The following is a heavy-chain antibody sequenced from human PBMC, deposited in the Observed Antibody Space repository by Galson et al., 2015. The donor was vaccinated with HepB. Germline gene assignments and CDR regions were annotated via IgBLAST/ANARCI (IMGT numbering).Heavy chain of an antibody. D-gene: IGHD4-23*01. Sequence: SLRLSCAASGFTFSSYAMSWVRQAPGKGLGWVSTISSSGGGTYYADSVKGRFTISRDNSKNTLYLQMNSLRAEDTAVYYCAKPPVTGLYYMDVWGKGTTVTVSS. CDR2: ISSSGGGT. V-gene: IGHV3-23*01. CDR3: AKPPVTGLYYMDV. CDR1: GFTFSSYA. J-gene: IGHJ6*03.